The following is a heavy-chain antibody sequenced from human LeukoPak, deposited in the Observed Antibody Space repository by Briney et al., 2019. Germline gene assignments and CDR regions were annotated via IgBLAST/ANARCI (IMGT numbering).Heavy chain of an antibody. CDR3: TRDADTSGHYDIFDI. Sequence: GGSLRLSCATSGFTFSYYGIHWVRQAPGKGLGWVAVMWSDGIRKYYTDSVKGRFTVSRDTSKNTQYLEMSSLRVEDTAVYYCTRDADTSGHYDIFDIWGQGTMVTVSS. V-gene: IGHV3-33*01. J-gene: IGHJ3*02. D-gene: IGHD6-19*01. CDR1: GFTFSYYG. CDR2: MWSDGIRK.